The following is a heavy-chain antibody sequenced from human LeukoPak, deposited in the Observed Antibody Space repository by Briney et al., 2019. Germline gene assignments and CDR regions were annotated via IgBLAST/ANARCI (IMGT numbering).Heavy chain of an antibody. CDR2: IYHSGST. J-gene: IGHJ4*02. V-gene: IGHV4-30-2*01. CDR1: GGSISSGGYS. Sequence: SETLSLTCAVFGGSISSGGYSWSWIRQPPGKGLEWIGYIYHSGSTYYNPSLKSRVTISVDRSKNQFSLKLSSVTAADTAVYYCARGSDSSGYYYWGQGTLVTVSS. D-gene: IGHD3-22*01. CDR3: ARGSDSSGYYY.